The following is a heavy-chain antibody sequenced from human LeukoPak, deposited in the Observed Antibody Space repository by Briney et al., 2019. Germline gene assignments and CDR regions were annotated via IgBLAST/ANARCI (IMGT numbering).Heavy chain of an antibody. Sequence: SETLSLTCTVSGGSISSYYWSWIRQPPGKGLEWIGYIYYSGSTNYNPSLKSRVTISVDTSKNQFSLKLSSVTAADTAVYYCARASYYDSSGYYYGYYYYYMDVWGKGTTVTISS. CDR1: GGSISSYY. D-gene: IGHD3-22*01. CDR2: IYYSGST. V-gene: IGHV4-59*01. J-gene: IGHJ6*03. CDR3: ARASYYDSSGYYYGYYYYYMDV.